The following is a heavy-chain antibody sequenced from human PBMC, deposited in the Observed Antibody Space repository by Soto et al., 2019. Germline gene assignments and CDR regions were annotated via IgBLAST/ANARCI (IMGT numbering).Heavy chain of an antibody. CDR3: ARGRIVMVTAIAGAFXI. J-gene: IGHJ3*02. D-gene: IGHD2-21*02. CDR2: IIPIFGTA. Sequence: SVKVSCKASGGTFSSYAISWVRQAPGQGLEWMGGIIPIFGTANYAQKFQGRVTITADESTSTAYMELSSLRSEDTAVYYCARGRIVMVTAIAGAFXIWGQGTMVTVSS. V-gene: IGHV1-69*13. CDR1: GGTFSSYA.